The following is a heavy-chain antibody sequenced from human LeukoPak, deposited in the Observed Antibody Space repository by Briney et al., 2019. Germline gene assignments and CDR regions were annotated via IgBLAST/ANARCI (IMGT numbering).Heavy chain of an antibody. J-gene: IGHJ4*02. CDR3: AKERSLEIAVAGTIFDY. Sequence: GGSLRLSCVASGFTFSSCSMNWVRQAPGKGLEWISYINSSSSTIYYADSVKGRFTVSRDNAKNSLYLQMNSLRAEDTAVYYCAKERSLEIAVAGTIFDYWGQGTLVTVSS. CDR2: INSSSSTI. V-gene: IGHV3-48*04. CDR1: GFTFSSCS. D-gene: IGHD6-19*01.